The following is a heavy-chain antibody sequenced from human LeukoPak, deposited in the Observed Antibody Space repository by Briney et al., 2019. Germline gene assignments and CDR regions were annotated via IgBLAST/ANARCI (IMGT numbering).Heavy chain of an antibody. V-gene: IGHV4-59*01. CDR3: ARDLKLDGSSGYYAFDI. CDR1: GGSISSYY. Sequence: SETLSLTCTVSGGSISSYYWSWIRQPPGKGLEWIGYDYYSGSSNYNPSLKSRVTISLDTSKNQFSLKMSSVTAADTAVYYCARDLKLDGSSGYYAFDIWGQGTMVTVSS. CDR2: DYYSGSS. J-gene: IGHJ3*02. D-gene: IGHD3-22*01.